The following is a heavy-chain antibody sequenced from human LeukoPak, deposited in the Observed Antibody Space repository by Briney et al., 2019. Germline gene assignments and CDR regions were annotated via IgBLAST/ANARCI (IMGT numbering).Heavy chain of an antibody. CDR2: ISGSGGST. V-gene: IGHV3-23*01. CDR3: ARVGILTGYYLWKGYMDV. J-gene: IGHJ6*03. CDR1: GFTFSSYG. Sequence: GGSLRLSCAASGFTFSSYGMSWVRQAPGKGLEWVSAISGSGGSTYYADSVKGRFTISRDNSKNTLYLQMGSLRAEDMAVYYCARVGILTGYYLWKGYMDVWGKGTTVTVSS. D-gene: IGHD3-9*01.